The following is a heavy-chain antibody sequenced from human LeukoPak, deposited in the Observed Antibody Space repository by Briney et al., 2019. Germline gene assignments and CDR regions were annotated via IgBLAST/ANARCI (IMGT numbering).Heavy chain of an antibody. CDR2: ISDSGGSP. V-gene: IGHV3-23*01. Sequence: PGGSLRLSRAASEFTFSSYAMNWVRQAPGKGLEWVSAISDSGGSPFYADSVKGRFTISRDNSKNTLYLQMNSLRAEDTAVYYCAKGLSDRVYWYFDLWGRGSWSLSPQ. J-gene: IGHJ2*01. CDR1: EFTFSSYA. CDR3: AKGLSDRVYWYFDL. D-gene: IGHD3-16*02.